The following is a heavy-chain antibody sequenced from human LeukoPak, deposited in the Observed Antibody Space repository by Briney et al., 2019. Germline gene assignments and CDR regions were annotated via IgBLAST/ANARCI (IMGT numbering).Heavy chain of an antibody. CDR2: ISGSGGST. CDR1: GFTFSSYA. V-gene: IGHV3-23*01. CDR3: AKNRGSGSSEGSY. J-gene: IGHJ4*02. D-gene: IGHD3-10*01. Sequence: GGSLRLSCAASGFTFSSYAMSWVRQAPGKGLEWVSAISGSGGSTYYADSVKGRFAISRDNSKNTLYLQMNSLRAEDTAVYYCAKNRGSGSSEGSYWGQGTLVTISS.